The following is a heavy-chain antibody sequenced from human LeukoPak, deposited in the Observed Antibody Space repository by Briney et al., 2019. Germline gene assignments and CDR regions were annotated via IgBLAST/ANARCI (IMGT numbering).Heavy chain of an antibody. CDR1: GYTFTTYG. J-gene: IGHJ6*02. CDR3: ASDSRLGCYGMDV. CDR2: INSYNDNT. Sequence: ASVKVSCKVSGYTFTTYGISWVRQAPGQGLEWMGWINSYNDNTNHAQKFQGGVTITTDSSTSTAYMELRSLRSDDTAVYYCASDSRLGCYGMDVWGQGTTVTVSS. V-gene: IGHV1-18*01. D-gene: IGHD2-15*01.